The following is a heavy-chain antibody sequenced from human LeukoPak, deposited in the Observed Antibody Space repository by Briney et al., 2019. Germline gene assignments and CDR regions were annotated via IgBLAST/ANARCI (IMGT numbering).Heavy chain of an antibody. J-gene: IGHJ4*02. D-gene: IGHD3-22*01. CDR2: INHSGST. Sequence: SETLSLTCAVYGGSFSGYYWSWIRQPPGKGLEGIGEINHSGSTNYNPSLKSRGTISVDTSKNQFSLKLSSVTAADTAVYYCARTEASYDSSGSNSDWGQGTLVTVSS. CDR1: GGSFSGYY. V-gene: IGHV4-34*01. CDR3: ARTEASYDSSGSNSD.